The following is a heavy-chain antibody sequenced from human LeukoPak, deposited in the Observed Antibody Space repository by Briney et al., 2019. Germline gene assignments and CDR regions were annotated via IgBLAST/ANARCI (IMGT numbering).Heavy chain of an antibody. V-gene: IGHV1-8*01. CDR2: MNPNSGNT. J-gene: IGHJ6*02. D-gene: IGHD3-3*01. CDR3: ASSLSPYDFWSGSRYGMDV. Sequence: ASVKVSCKASGYTFTSYDINWVRQATGQGLEWMGWMNPNSGNTGYAQKFQGRVTMTRNTSISTAYMELSSLRSEDTAVYYCASSLSPYDFWSGSRYGMDVWGQGTTVTVSS. CDR1: GYTFTSYD.